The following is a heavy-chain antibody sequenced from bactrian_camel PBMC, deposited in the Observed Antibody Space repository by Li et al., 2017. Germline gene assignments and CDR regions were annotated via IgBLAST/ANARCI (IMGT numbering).Heavy chain of an antibody. CDR3: ATGRDYSDYVLPFND. Sequence: HVQLVESGGGLVQAGGSLRLSCAASGFTFSTVYKNSYYMNWVRQAPGKGLEWVSSIYSDGTNTDYADSVKGRFTISRDNAKNTLYLQMNSLASEDTALYYCATGRDYSDYVLPFNDWGQGTQVTVS. D-gene: IGHD4*01. CDR1: GFTFSTVYKNSYY. CDR2: IYSDGTNT. J-gene: IGHJ4*01. V-gene: IGHV3-2*01.